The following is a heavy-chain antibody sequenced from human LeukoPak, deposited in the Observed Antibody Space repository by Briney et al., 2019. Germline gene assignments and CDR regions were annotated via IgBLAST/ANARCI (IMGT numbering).Heavy chain of an antibody. CDR3: ARKHYGSGCYFLDY. V-gene: IGHV3-7*03. Sequence: PGGSLRLSCAASGFTFSSYWMSWVRQAPGKGLEWVANIKQVGSEKYYVDSVKGRCTISRDNAKNSLYLQMNSLRAEDTAVYYCARKHYGSGCYFLDYWGQGTLVTVSS. J-gene: IGHJ4*02. CDR2: IKQVGSEK. D-gene: IGHD3-10*01. CDR1: GFTFSSYW.